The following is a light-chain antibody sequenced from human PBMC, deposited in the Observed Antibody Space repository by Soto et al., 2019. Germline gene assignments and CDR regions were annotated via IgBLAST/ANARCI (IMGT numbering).Light chain of an antibody. CDR1: QDITNH. CDR3: QQYANVPYT. V-gene: IGKV1-33*01. J-gene: IGKJ2*01. CDR2: DAS. Sequence: DIQMTQSPSSLSASVGDRVTITCQASQDITNHLNWYQQKPGKAPKLLIYDASNLHTGVPSTFSGSGSGTDFTFNINSPHPEDIATYDCQQYANVPYTFGQGTKLEIE.